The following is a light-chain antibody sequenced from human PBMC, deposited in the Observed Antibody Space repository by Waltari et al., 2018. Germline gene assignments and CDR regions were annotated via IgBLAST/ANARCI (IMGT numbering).Light chain of an antibody. V-gene: IGKV3-15*01. CDR3: QQYNNWPLYT. J-gene: IGKJ2*01. Sequence: EAMMTQSPATLSVSPGDRATLSCRASQSVSNNVAWFQQKPGQAPSLLIHDASTRATGVPARFSGRGSGTEFTLTISSLQTEDFAVYYCQQYNNWPLYTFGQGTKVEIK. CDR2: DAS. CDR1: QSVSNN.